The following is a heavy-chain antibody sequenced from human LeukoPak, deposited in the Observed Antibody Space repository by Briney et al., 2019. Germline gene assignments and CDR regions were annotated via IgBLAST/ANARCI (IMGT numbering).Heavy chain of an antibody. CDR2: IKQDGSEK. CDR1: GFTFSSYW. CDR3: ARGGYSSSWYGVYYYYMDV. V-gene: IGHV3-7*01. Sequence: PGGSLRLSCAASGFTFSSYWMSWVRQAPGKGLEWVANIKQDGSEKYYVDSVKGRFTISRDNAKNSLYLQMNSLRAEDTAVYYCARGGYSSSWYGVYYYYMDVWGKGATVTVSS. D-gene: IGHD6-13*01. J-gene: IGHJ6*03.